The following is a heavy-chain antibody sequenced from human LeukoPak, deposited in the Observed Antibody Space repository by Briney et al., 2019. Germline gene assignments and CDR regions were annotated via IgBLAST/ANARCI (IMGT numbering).Heavy chain of an antibody. J-gene: IGHJ4*02. CDR1: GYSISSGYY. CDR2: IYHSGST. V-gene: IGHV4-38-2*02. CDR3: ARYTVGSMGDY. D-gene: IGHD4-23*01. Sequence: SGTLSLTCTVSGYSISSGYYWGWIRQPPGKGLEWIGSIYHSGSTYYNPSLKSRVTISVDTSKNQFSLKLSSVTAADTAVYYCARYTVGSMGDYWGQGTLVTVSS.